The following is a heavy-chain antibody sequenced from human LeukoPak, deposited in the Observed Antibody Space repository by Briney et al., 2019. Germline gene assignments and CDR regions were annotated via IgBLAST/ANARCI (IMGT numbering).Heavy chain of an antibody. Sequence: GGSLRLPCAASGFTFSSYSMNWVRQAPGKGLEWVSSISSGGSYIYYADSVKGRFTISRDNAKNSLYLQMNSLRAEDTAVYYCAKDDSCSSTSCYTPFDYWGQGTLVTVSS. CDR1: GFTFSSYS. CDR2: ISSGGSYI. D-gene: IGHD2-2*02. CDR3: AKDDSCSSTSCYTPFDY. V-gene: IGHV3-21*01. J-gene: IGHJ4*02.